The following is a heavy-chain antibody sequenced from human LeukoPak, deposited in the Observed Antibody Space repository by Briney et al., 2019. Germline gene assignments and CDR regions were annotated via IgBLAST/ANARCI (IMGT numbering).Heavy chain of an antibody. V-gene: IGHV1-2*02. J-gene: IGHJ4*02. CDR3: ARDLIWFGESNVDY. Sequence: ASVKVSCKASGYTFTGYYMHWVRHAPGQGLELMGWINPNSGGTNYAQKFQGRVTMTRDTSISTAYMELSRLRPDDTAVYYCARDLIWFGESNVDYWGQGTLVTVSS. CDR1: GYTFTGYY. CDR2: INPNSGGT. D-gene: IGHD3-10*01.